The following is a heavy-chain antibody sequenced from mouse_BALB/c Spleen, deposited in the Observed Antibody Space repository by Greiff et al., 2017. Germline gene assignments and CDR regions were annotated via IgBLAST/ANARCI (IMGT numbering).Heavy chain of an antibody. CDR1: GYTFTSYW. J-gene: IGHJ4*01. D-gene: IGHD2-4*01. CDR2: INPSTGYT. V-gene: IGHV1-7*01. CDR3: AREGYDSHYAMDY. Sequence: VQLQQSGAELAKPGASVKMSCKASGYTFTSYWMHWVKQRPGQGLEWIGYINPSTGYTEYNQKFKDKAILTADKSSSTAYMQLSSLTSEDSAVYYCAREGYDSHYAMDYWGQGTSVTVS.